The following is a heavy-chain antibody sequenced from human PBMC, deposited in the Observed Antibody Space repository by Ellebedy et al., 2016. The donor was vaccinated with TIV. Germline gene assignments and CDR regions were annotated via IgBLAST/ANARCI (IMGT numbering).Heavy chain of an antibody. CDR1: TFSSYW. J-gene: IGHJ4*02. D-gene: IGHD5-12*01. Sequence: TFSSYWMSWIRQPPGKGLEWIGSLNYGGDSDFDPSFKSRVTMSLDMSKNQFSLKVNSVTAADTAISYCASPRGFYSGWSFDYWGQGTLTTVSS. CDR3: ASPRGFYSGWSFDY. V-gene: IGHV4-39*07. CDR2: LNYGGDS.